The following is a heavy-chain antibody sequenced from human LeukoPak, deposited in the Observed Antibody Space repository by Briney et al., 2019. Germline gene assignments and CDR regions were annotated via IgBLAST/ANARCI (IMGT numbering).Heavy chain of an antibody. CDR1: GFTFDEYG. CDR3: ARERASGGSYVGN. V-gene: IGHV3-20*04. D-gene: IGHD3-16*01. CDR2: LNWSGGVT. Sequence: PGGSLRLSCAASGFTFDEYGMSWVRQAPGKGLEWVSGLNWSGGVTGYADSVKGRFTISRDNAKNSLYLQMNSLRAEDTALYYCARERASGGSYVGNWGQGTLVTVSS. J-gene: IGHJ4*02.